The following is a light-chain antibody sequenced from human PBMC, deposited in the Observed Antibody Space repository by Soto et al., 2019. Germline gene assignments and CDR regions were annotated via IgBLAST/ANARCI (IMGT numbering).Light chain of an antibody. CDR1: ESVSYY. CDR3: QQYNNWPLT. J-gene: IGKJ4*01. V-gene: IGKV3D-15*01. CDR2: GAT. Sequence: EIVLTQSPGTLSLSPGETATLSCRASESVSYYLAWYQQKPGQPPRLLIYGATTRATGIPARFSGSGSGTEFTLTISSLQSEDFAVYYCQQYNNWPLTFGGGTKVDIK.